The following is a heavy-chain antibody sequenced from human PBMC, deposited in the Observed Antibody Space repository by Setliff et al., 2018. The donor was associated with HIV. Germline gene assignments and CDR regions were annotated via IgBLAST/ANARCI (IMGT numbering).Heavy chain of an antibody. D-gene: IGHD6-13*01. CDR1: GYTFTTYW. Sequence: PGESLKISCKGSGYTFTTYWVTWVRQMPGKGLEWMGRIDPSDSYTSYSPSFQGHVTISADKSISTAYLQLSSLKASDTAMYYCARHVHTSSWYIGAFDIWGQGTMVTVSS. J-gene: IGHJ3*02. V-gene: IGHV5-10-1*01. CDR2: IDPSDSYT. CDR3: ARHVHTSSWYIGAFDI.